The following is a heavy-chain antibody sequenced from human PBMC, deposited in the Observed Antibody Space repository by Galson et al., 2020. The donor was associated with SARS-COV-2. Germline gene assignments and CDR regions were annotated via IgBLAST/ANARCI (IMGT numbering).Heavy chain of an antibody. CDR2: IWYDGSNK. CDR1: GFTFSSYG. Sequence: GESLKISCAASGFTFSSYGMHRVRQAPGKGLEWVAVIWYDGSNKYYADSVKGRFTISRDNSKNTLYLQMNSLRAEDTAVYYCAREGWFWELGAGLDYWGQGTLVTVSS. CDR3: AREGWFWELGAGLDY. V-gene: IGHV3-33*01. D-gene: IGHD3-10*01. J-gene: IGHJ4*02.